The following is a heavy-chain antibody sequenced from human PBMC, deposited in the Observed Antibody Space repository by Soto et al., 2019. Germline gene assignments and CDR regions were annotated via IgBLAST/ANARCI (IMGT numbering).Heavy chain of an antibody. CDR3: ARDGAYYYDSSGYSFDY. CDR2: ISYDGSNK. J-gene: IGHJ4*02. D-gene: IGHD3-22*01. CDR1: GFTFSSYA. V-gene: IGHV3-30-3*01. Sequence: QVQLVESGGGVVQPGRSLRLSCAASGFTFSSYAMHWVRQAPGKGLEWVAVISYDGSNKYYADSVKGRFTISRDNSKNXXYLQMNSLRAEDTAVYYCARDGAYYYDSSGYSFDYWGQGTLVTVSS.